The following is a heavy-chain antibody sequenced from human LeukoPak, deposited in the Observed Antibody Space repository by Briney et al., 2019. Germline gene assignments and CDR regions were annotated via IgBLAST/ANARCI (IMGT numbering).Heavy chain of an antibody. J-gene: IGHJ6*04. CDR1: GFTFDDYG. V-gene: IGHV3-20*04. Sequence: PXXSLRXSCAASGFTFDDYGMSWVRQAPGKGLEWVSGINWNGGSTGYADSVKGRFTISRDNAKNSLYLQMNSLRAEDTAVYYCAELGITMIGGVWGKGTTVTISS. CDR2: INWNGGST. CDR3: AELGITMIGGV. D-gene: IGHD3-10*02.